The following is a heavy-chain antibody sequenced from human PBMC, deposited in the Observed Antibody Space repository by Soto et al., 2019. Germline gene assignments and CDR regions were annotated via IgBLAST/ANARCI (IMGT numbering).Heavy chain of an antibody. J-gene: IGHJ5*02. Sequence: PSESLSLTCGVSGATVAISQGWSCVRQSPGGGLEWIGNVYHTGDTNFNPSLHSRVTISVDKSNNQFSPRLNSLTAADTPVYFCAREIVSAGGNNYFDPWGPGTLVTVYS. CDR1: GATVAISQG. CDR2: VYHTGDT. D-gene: IGHD1-26*01. CDR3: AREIVSAGGNNYFDP. V-gene: IGHV4-4*02.